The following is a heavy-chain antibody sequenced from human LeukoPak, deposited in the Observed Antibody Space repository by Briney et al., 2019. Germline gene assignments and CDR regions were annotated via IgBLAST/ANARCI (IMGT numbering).Heavy chain of an antibody. D-gene: IGHD3-22*01. V-gene: IGHV1-69*06. J-gene: IGHJ5*02. CDR2: IIPIFGTA. CDR3: ARSNYYDSSGYYYNWFDP. Sequence: ASVKVSCKASGYTFTGYYMHWVRQAPGQGLEWMGGIIPIFGTANYAQKFQGRVTITADKSTSTAYMELSSLRSEDTAVYYCARSNYYDSSGYYYNWFDPWGQGTLVTVSS. CDR1: GYTFTGYY.